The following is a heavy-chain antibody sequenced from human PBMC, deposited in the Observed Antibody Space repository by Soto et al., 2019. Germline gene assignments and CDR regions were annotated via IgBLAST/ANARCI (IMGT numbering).Heavy chain of an antibody. CDR3: ITAPLR. J-gene: IGHJ2*01. CDR1: GFNFSNAW. CDR2: IRSQGDGGTA. V-gene: IGHV3-15*01. Sequence: QLAESGGGFVMPGMSLRLTCAASGFNFSNAWMTWVRQAPGKGLERVGLIRSQGDGGTADYAAPVRGRFTISRDDSQSLVFLHMDDLQAEDTAVYYCITAPLRWGHGTLVTVSS.